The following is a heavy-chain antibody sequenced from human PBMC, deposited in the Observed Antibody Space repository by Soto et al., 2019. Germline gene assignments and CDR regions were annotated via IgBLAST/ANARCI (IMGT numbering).Heavy chain of an antibody. CDR1: GGSISSSSYY. CDR3: ARHGAVYDFWSGNSLNWFDP. V-gene: IGHV4-39*01. CDR2: IYYSGST. Sequence: QLQLQESGPGLVKPSETLSLTCTVSGGSISSSSYYWGWIRQPPGKGLEWIGSIYYSGSTYYNPSLKSRVTISVDTSKNQFSLKLSSVTAADTAVYYCARHGAVYDFWSGNSLNWFDPWGQGTLVTVSS. J-gene: IGHJ5*02. D-gene: IGHD3-3*01.